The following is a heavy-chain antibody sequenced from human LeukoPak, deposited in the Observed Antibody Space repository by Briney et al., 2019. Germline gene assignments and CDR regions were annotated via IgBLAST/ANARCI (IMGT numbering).Heavy chain of an antibody. CDR1: GFTFSDYY. Sequence: GGSLRLSCAASGFTFSDYYMSWIRQAPGKGLEWVSYISSSGSTIYYADSVKGRFTISRDNAKNSLYLQMNSLRAEDTAVYYCARAKTDRFGVVIKGYYYYGMDVWSQGTTVTVSS. V-gene: IGHV3-11*01. J-gene: IGHJ6*02. D-gene: IGHD3-3*01. CDR3: ARAKTDRFGVVIKGYYYYGMDV. CDR2: ISSSGSTI.